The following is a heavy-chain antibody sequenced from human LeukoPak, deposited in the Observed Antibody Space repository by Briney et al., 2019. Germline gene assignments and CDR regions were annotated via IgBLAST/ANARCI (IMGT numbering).Heavy chain of an antibody. CDR1: GYTFTSYG. CDR3: ARAAPYYYDSSGLFDY. D-gene: IGHD3-22*01. CDR2: ISAYNGKT. J-gene: IGHJ4*02. Sequence: GASVKVSCKASGYTFTSYGISWVRRAPGQGLEWMGWISAYNGKTNYAQKLQGRVTMTTDTSTSTAYMELRSLRSDDTAVYYCARAAPYYYDSSGLFDYWGQGTLVTVSS. V-gene: IGHV1-18*01.